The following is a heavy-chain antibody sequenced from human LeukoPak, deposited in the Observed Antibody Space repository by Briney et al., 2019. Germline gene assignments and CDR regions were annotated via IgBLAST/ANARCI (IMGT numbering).Heavy chain of an antibody. CDR3: ARQAISGYDPPPFDS. V-gene: IGHV4-39*01. D-gene: IGHD5-12*01. CDR2: LYYSGST. CDR1: GGSISSSTYY. Sequence: PSETLSLTCPVSGGSISSSTYYWGWIRQPPGKGLEWIGNLYYSGSTYYNPSLKSRVTISVDTSKNQFSLKLSSVTAADTAVYYCARQAISGYDPPPFDSWGQGTLVTVS. J-gene: IGHJ4*02.